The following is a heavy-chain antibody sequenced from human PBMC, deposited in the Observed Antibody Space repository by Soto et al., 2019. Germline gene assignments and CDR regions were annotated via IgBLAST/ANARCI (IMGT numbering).Heavy chain of an antibody. V-gene: IGHV4-34*02. CDR1: GGSVNGYY. J-gene: IGHJ5*02. CDR3: ATRITVFGLLIPPFDP. CDR2: INHTGGT. Sequence: QVHLQQWGAGLLKPSETLSLTCAVYGGSVNGYYWNWIRQPPGKGLEWIGEINHTGGTHYNPSLKSRVTMSVDTSKNQFSLGLRSVTAADTAIYYCATRITVFGLLIPPFDPWGQGTQVTVSS. D-gene: IGHD3-3*01.